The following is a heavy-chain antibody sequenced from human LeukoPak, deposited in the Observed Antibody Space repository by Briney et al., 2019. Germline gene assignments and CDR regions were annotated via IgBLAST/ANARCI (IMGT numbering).Heavy chain of an antibody. V-gene: IGHV3-7*01. CDR2: IKQDGSDY. J-gene: IGHJ4*02. CDR1: GFTFRSYW. CDR3: ARERNFYYFDY. D-gene: IGHD3-3*01. Sequence: GGSLRLSCVASGFTFRSYWMTGVRQAPGKGLEWVANIKQDGSDYYYLDSVRGRFTISRDNAQNSLFLELNSLRGEDTAVYYCARERNFYYFDYWGQGALVTVSS.